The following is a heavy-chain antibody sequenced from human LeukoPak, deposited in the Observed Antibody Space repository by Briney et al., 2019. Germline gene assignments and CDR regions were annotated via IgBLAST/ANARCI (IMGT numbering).Heavy chain of an antibody. Sequence: SETLSLTCAVYGGSFSGYYWSWIRQPPGKGLEWIGEINHSGSTNYNPSLKSRVTISVDTSKKQFSLKLSSVTAADTAVYYCARAPRYSGSYFHFDYWGQGTLVTVSS. V-gene: IGHV4-34*01. D-gene: IGHD1-26*01. CDR3: ARAPRYSGSYFHFDY. J-gene: IGHJ4*02. CDR2: INHSGST. CDR1: GGSFSGYY.